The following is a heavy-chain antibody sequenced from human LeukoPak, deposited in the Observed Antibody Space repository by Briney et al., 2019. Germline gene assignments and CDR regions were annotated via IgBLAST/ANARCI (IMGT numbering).Heavy chain of an antibody. V-gene: IGHV3-23*01. D-gene: IGHD2-2*01. CDR3: ATQVRYCSSISCYVGWFDP. CDR2: MNSGGDRI. CDR1: RIIFSNSA. Sequence: GSLRLSCAASRIIFSNSAMSWVRQAPGKGLEWVPSMNSGGDRIYYADSVKGRFTSSRDNSKNTLYLQMNSLRAEDTAVYYCATQVRYCSSISCYVGWFDPWGQGTLVTVSS. J-gene: IGHJ5*02.